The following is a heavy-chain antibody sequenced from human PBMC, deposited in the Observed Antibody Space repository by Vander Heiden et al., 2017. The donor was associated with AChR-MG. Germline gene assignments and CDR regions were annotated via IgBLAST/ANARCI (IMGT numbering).Heavy chain of an antibody. CDR3: ARDISHFIIGFSQQSDAFDI. D-gene: IGHD3-16*02. V-gene: IGHV1-2*02. Sequence: QVQLVQSGAEVKKPGASIKVSCKASGYTFTAAYVHWVRQAPGQGLEWMGSINPQSGATTYAQKFQGRVTMTRDTSISTAYMELTRVRSDDTAVYYCARDISHFIIGFSQQSDAFDIWGQGTMLTVSS. J-gene: IGHJ3*02. CDR2: INPQSGAT. CDR1: GYTFTAAY.